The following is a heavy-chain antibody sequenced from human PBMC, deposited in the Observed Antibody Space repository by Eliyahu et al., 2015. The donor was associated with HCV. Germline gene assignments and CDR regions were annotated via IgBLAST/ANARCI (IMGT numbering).Heavy chain of an antibody. V-gene: IGHV3-7*01. Sequence: EVQLVESGGGLVQPGGSLRLSCAAXGFTFSSYWLCWVRQAXGKGLEWVANIKQDGSEKYYVDSVKGRFTISRDNAKNSLYLQMNSLRAEDTAVYYCARDRRYYDFWSGYPDGMDVWGQGTTVTVSS. J-gene: IGHJ6*02. CDR1: GFTFSSYW. CDR3: ARDRRYYDFWSGYPDGMDV. CDR2: IKQDGSEK. D-gene: IGHD3-3*01.